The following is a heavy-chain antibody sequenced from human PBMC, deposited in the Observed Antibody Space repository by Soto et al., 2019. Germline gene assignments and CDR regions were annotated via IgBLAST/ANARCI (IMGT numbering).Heavy chain of an antibody. D-gene: IGHD5-12*01. CDR3: AKPNPARGVATSDYFDY. J-gene: IGHJ4*02. Sequence: GGSLRLSCAASGFTFSSYGMHWVRQAPGKGLEWVAVISYDGSNKYYADSVKGRFTISRDNSKNTLYLQMNSLRAEDTAVYYCAKPNPARGVATSDYFDYWGQGTLVTVSS. CDR2: ISYDGSNK. CDR1: GFTFSSYG. V-gene: IGHV3-30*18.